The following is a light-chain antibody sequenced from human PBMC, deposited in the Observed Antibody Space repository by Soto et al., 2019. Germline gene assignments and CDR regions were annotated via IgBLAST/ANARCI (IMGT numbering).Light chain of an antibody. CDR1: QSISSW. CDR3: QLYNSPLT. J-gene: IGKJ4*01. V-gene: IGKV1-5*01. CDR2: DAS. Sequence: DIQMTQSPSTLSASVGDRVTITCRASQSISSWLACYQQKPGKAPKLLIYDASSLESGVPSRFSGSGSGTDCPLTISSLQPDDFATYYCQLYNSPLTFGGGTKVEIK.